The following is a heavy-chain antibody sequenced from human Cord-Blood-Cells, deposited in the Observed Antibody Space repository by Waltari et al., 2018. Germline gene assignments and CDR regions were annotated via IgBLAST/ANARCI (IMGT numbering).Heavy chain of an antibody. J-gene: IGHJ6*02. CDR3: ARGQGKDFWSGYYYYYYGMDV. D-gene: IGHD3-3*01. V-gene: IGHV1-8*01. Sequence: QVQLVQSGAEVKKPGASVKVSCKASGYTLPSYDINWVRQATGQGLEWMGWMNPNSGNTGYAQKFQGRVPMTRNTSISTAYMGLSSLRSEDTAVYYCARGQGKDFWSGYYYYYYGMDVWGQGTTVTVSS. CDR1: GYTLPSYD. CDR2: MNPNSGNT.